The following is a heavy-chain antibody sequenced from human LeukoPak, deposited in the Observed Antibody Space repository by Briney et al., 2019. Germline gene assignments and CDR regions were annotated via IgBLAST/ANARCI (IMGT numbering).Heavy chain of an antibody. V-gene: IGHV3-74*01. J-gene: IGHJ4*02. CDR1: GFTFSSYW. D-gene: IGHD5-12*01. Sequence: GGSLRLSCAASGFTFSSYWMHWVRHAPGKGLVWVSHIKSDGSSTIYADSVKGRFTISRDNAKNTLYLQMNTLRAEDTAVYYCARDRGYTQDYWGQGALVTVSS. CDR3: ARDRGYTQDY. CDR2: IKSDGSST.